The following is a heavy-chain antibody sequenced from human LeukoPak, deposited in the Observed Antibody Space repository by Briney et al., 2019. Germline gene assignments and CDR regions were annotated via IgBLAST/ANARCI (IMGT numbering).Heavy chain of an antibody. Sequence: PGGSLRLSCAASGFTFSNYWMSWVRQAPGKGLEWLANINQDGSEIYYVDSVKGRFTISRDNGKNSLYLQINSLRADDTAVYYCARDSPQALAILHAFDIWGHGTMVTVSS. CDR3: ARDSPQALAILHAFDI. J-gene: IGHJ3*02. D-gene: IGHD5-12*01. CDR2: INQDGSEI. CDR1: GFTFSNYW. V-gene: IGHV3-7*01.